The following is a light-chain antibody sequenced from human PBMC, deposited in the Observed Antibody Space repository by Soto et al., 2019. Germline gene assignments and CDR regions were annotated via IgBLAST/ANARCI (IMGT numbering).Light chain of an antibody. CDR2: EVT. J-gene: IGLJ1*01. CDR3: NSFRVNRLYV. Sequence: QSALTQPPSASGSPGQSVTISCTGTPSDVGGYISVSWYQQHPGKAPKLIIYEVTHRPAGISDRFSASKSGNTASLTISGLQAEDEADYYCNSFRVNRLYVFGTGTKLTVL. CDR1: PSDVGGYIS. V-gene: IGLV2-8*01.